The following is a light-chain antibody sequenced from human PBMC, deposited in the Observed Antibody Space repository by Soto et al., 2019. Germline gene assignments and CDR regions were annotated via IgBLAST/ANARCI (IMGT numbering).Light chain of an antibody. CDR2: DAS. Sequence: EVVLTQSPATLSLSPGERATLSCRASQSVGPYVGSYQQKPGQAPRLLIYDASNRATGIPARFSGSGSGTDFTLTISNLEPEDFEVYYCQQRYAWPPLTFGGGTRVEVK. CDR3: QQRYAWPPLT. CDR1: QSVGPY. J-gene: IGKJ4*01. V-gene: IGKV3-11*01.